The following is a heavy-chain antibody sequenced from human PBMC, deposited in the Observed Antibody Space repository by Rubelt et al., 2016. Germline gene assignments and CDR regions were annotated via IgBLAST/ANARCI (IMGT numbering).Heavy chain of an antibody. CDR2: INSDGSRT. J-gene: IGHJ4*02. D-gene: IGHD4/OR15-4a*01. V-gene: IGHV3-74*01. Sequence: EVQLVESGGGLVQPGGSLRLSCAASGSSFSTSWMHWVRQVPGKGLVWVSRINSDGSRTTYSDAVKGRFTISRDIAMNTGFRQMNSLSVEDTAVYYCASDWYGAIDCWGQGTLVTVSP. CDR1: GSSFSTSW. CDR3: ASDWYGAIDC.